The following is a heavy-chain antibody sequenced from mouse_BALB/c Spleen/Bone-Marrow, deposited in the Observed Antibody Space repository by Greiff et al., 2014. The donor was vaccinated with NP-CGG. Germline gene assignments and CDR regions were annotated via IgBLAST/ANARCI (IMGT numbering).Heavy chain of an antibody. CDR1: GYTFTDYN. D-gene: IGHD4-1*01. J-gene: IGHJ3*01. Sequence: VQLQQPGPELVRPGASVKISCKASGYTFTDYNIYWVKQSHGKSLEWIGYIYPYSGGTGYNQKLKSKATLTVDNSSTTAYMELRSLTSEDSAVYYCARGNWDFAYWGQGTLVTVST. CDR2: IYPYSGGT. V-gene: IGHV1S29*02. CDR3: ARGNWDFAY.